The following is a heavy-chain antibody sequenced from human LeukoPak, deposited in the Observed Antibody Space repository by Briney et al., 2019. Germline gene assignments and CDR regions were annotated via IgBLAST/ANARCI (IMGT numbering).Heavy chain of an antibody. CDR3: ARPTSGWYAGGFDY. D-gene: IGHD6-19*01. CDR1: GFTFSTYA. CDR2: MRGSGDRI. J-gene: IGHJ4*02. V-gene: IGHV3-23*01. Sequence: PGGSLRLSCAASGFTFSTYAMSWVRQPAGKGLEWVSGMRGSGDRIFYADSERGRFTISRDNSKNTLYMQMNSLTGEDTAVYYCARPTSGWYAGGFDYWGQGTLVTVSS.